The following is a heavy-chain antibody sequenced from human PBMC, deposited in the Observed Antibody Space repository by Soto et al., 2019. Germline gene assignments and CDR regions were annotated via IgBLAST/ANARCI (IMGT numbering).Heavy chain of an antibody. J-gene: IGHJ4*02. CDR2: IYDSGST. CDR1: GGSMSSGGYS. D-gene: IGHD3-10*01. CDR3: ARHNYGSGSTYFDY. V-gene: IGHV4-61*08. Sequence: SETLSLTCAVSGGSMSSGGYSWSWIRQPPGKGLEWIGYIYDSGSTNYYPSLKSRVTISVDTSKNQFSLKLNSMTAADTAVYYCARHNYGSGSTYFDYWGQGTLVTVSS.